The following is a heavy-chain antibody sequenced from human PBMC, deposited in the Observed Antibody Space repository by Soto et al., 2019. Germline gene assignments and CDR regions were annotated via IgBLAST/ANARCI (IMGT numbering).Heavy chain of an antibody. Sequence: PGGSLRLSCAASGFTVTSNYLTWVRQAPGKGLEWVSVIYRSGATYYPDSVRGRFTASRDYSHNTLYLQMDSLRVEDTAVYYCARDSGMIRGSYGVYVWGPGTTVTVSS. CDR3: ARDSGMIRGSYGVYV. V-gene: IGHV3-53*01. CDR1: GFTVTSNY. J-gene: IGHJ6*02. CDR2: IYRSGAT. D-gene: IGHD3-10*01.